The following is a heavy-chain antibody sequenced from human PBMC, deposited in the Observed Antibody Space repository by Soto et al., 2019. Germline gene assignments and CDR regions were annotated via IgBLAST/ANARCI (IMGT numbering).Heavy chain of an antibody. CDR3: ASAPPARECLRESPKVVDY. CDR1: GYTFTSYG. CDR2: ISAYNGNT. Sequence: ASVKVSCKASGYTFTSYGISWVRQAPGQGLEWMGWISAYNGNTNYAQKLQGRVTMTTDTSTSTAYMELSSLRADDTAVYYCASAPPARECLRESPKVVDYWGQGTLVTVSS. D-gene: IGHD5-12*01. J-gene: IGHJ4*02. V-gene: IGHV1-18*01.